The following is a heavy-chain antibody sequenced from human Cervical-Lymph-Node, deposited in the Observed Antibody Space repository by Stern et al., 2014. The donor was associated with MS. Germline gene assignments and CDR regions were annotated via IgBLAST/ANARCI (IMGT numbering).Heavy chain of an antibody. CDR1: GVTFRNYG. J-gene: IGHJ6*02. Sequence: QVQLVESGGGVVQPGRSLRLSCAASGVTFRNYGMHWVRQAPGKGLEWVAAISYDGSNKYYADSVKVRFTISRDNAKNTLYLQMSSLRAEDTAVYYCAKGSDIVVATSAINYHYVMDVWGQGTTVTVSS. CDR3: AKGSDIVVATSAINYHYVMDV. V-gene: IGHV3-30*18. D-gene: IGHD2-2*02. CDR2: ISYDGSNK.